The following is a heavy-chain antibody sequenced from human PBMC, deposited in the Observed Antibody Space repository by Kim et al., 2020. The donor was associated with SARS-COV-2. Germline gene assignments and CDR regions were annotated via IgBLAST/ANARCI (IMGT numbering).Heavy chain of an antibody. D-gene: IGHD6-19*01. J-gene: IGHJ5*01. Sequence: NYVASVRGRFTGSRDNAKNSMYLQMNSLRAEDTAIYYCARDKAVGSGWSDSWGQGTLVTVSS. CDR3: ARDKAVGSGWSDS. V-gene: IGHV3-7*01.